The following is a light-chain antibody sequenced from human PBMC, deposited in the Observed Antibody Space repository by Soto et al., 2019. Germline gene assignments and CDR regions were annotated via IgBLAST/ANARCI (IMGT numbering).Light chain of an antibody. Sequence: QSVLTQPPSASGTPRQRVTISCSGSSSNIGSNIVKWYQQLPGTAPKLLIYYNNLRPSGVPDRFSGSKSGTSASLAISGLQSEDEADYYCAAWDDSLNGVVFGGGTKLTVL. CDR3: AAWDDSLNGVV. CDR2: YNN. CDR1: SSNIGSNI. J-gene: IGLJ2*01. V-gene: IGLV1-44*01.